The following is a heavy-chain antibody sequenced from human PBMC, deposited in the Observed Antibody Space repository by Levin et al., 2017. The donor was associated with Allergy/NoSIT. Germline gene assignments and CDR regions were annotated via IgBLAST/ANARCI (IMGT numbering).Heavy chain of an antibody. CDR3: ARDQWPEYSSSSDLGY. CDR2: INPNSGGT. D-gene: IGHD6-6*01. J-gene: IGHJ4*02. V-gene: IGHV1-2*06. CDR1: GYTFTGYY. Sequence: ASVKVSCKASGYTFTGYYMHWVRQAPGQGLEWMGRINPNSGGTNYAQKFQGRVTMTRDTSISTAYMELSRLRSDDTAVYYCARDQWPEYSSSSDLGYWGQGTLVTVSS.